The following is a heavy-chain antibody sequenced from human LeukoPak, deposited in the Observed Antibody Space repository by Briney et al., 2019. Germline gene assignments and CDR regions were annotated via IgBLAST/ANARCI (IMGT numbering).Heavy chain of an antibody. Sequence: GRSLRLSCAASGFTFSSYAMHWVRQAPGKGLEWVAVISYDGSNKYYADSVKGRFTISRDNSKNTLYLQMNSLRAEDTAVYYCASAGYCSGGSCYIGSFDYWGQGTLVTVSS. D-gene: IGHD2-15*01. CDR2: ISYDGSNK. CDR3: ASAGYCSGGSCYIGSFDY. CDR1: GFTFSSYA. J-gene: IGHJ4*02. V-gene: IGHV3-30*04.